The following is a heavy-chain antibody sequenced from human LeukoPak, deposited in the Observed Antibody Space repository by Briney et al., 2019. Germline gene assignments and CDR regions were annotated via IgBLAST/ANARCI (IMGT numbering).Heavy chain of an antibody. D-gene: IGHD4-17*01. V-gene: IGHV4-39*01. CDR2: IYYSGST. Sequence: SETLSLTCTVSGGSISSSSYYWGWIRQPPGTGLEWMGSIYYSGSTYYNPSLKSRVTISVDTSKNQFSLKLSSVTAADTAVYYCARQGYDYGDYLSWFDPWGQGTLVTVSS. CDR1: GGSISSSSYY. CDR3: ARQGYDYGDYLSWFDP. J-gene: IGHJ5*02.